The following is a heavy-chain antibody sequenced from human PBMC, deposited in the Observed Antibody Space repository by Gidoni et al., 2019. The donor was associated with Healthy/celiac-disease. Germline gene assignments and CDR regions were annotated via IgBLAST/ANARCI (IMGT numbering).Heavy chain of an antibody. CDR2: IKSKTDGGTT. D-gene: IGHD5-18*01. CDR3: TTDTGGYSYGLFDY. V-gene: IGHV3-15*01. J-gene: IGHJ4*02. CDR1: EFTFSNAW. Sequence: EVQLVESGGGLVKPGGSLRLSCAASEFTFSNAWMSWVRQAPGKGREWVGRIKSKTDGGTTDYAAPVKGRFTISRDDSKNTLYLQMNSLKTEDTAVYYCTTDTGGYSYGLFDYWGQGTLVTVSS.